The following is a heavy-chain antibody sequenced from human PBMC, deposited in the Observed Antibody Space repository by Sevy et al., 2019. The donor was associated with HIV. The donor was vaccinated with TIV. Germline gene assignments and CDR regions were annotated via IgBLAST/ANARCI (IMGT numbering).Heavy chain of an antibody. D-gene: IGHD1-26*01. CDR1: GYTFTDNY. CDR3: AREAGSTYYGLIDF. J-gene: IGHJ4*02. V-gene: IGHV1-2*06. CDR2: INPKSGGT. Sequence: ASVKVSCRASGYTFTDNYVHWVRQAPGQGLEWMGRINPKSGGTKYAQNFQGRFTMTRDTSISTAYMEVTRLRFDDTAFYYCAREAGSTYYGLIDFWGQGSLVTVSS.